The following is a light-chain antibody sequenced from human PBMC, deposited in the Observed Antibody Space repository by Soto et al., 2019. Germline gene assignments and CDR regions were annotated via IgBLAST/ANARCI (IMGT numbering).Light chain of an antibody. CDR3: NSYTSKSTGV. Sequence: SALTQPASVSGSPGQSITISCTGTSSDVGGYNYVSWYQQHPGKAPKLIIYEVSNRPSGVSNRFSVVKSGNTASLTISGLQAEDEADYYCNSYTSKSTGVFGTGTKLTVL. V-gene: IGLV2-14*01. CDR1: SSDVGGYNY. J-gene: IGLJ1*01. CDR2: EVS.